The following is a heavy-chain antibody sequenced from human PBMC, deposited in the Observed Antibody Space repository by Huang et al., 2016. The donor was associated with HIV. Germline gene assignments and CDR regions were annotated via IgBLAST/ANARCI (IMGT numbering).Heavy chain of an antibody. D-gene: IGHD1-1*01. V-gene: IGHV1-18*01. Sequence: QVELVQSGAEVKRPWASVRVSCKAAGYIFTKYGINWVRQAPGQGLEWMGWVRAYKGNTNYAEKFQGRVTLTRDTSATTAYMELRDVTSADTAVYYCARDHWYPLQNWFDLWGQGTLVTVSS. J-gene: IGHJ5*01. CDR1: GYIFTKYG. CDR3: ARDHWYPLQNWFDL. CDR2: VRAYKGNT.